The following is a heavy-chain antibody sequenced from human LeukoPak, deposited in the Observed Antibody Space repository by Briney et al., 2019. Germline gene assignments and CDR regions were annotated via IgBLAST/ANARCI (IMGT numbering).Heavy chain of an antibody. CDR3: AHGAMYQLDY. J-gene: IGHJ4*02. CDR2: IYYSGST. V-gene: IGHV4-59*01. Sequence: PSETLSLTCTVSGGSISSYYWSWIRQPPGKGLEWIGYIYYSGSTNCNPSLKSRVTISVDTSKNQFSLKLSSVTAADTAVYYCAHGAMYQLDYWGQGTLVTVSS. D-gene: IGHD2-2*01. CDR1: GGSISSYY.